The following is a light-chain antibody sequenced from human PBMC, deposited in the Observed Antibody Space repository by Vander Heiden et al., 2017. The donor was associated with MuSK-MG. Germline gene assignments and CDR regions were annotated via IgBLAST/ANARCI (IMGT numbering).Light chain of an antibody. Sequence: LSCRASQSVSSNLAWYQQKPGQAPRLLIYGASTRATGIPARFSGSGYGTEFTLTISSLQSEDFAVYYCQQHNNWPPITFGGGTKVEI. CDR3: QQHNNWPPIT. J-gene: IGKJ4*01. CDR2: GAS. V-gene: IGKV3-15*01. CDR1: QSVSSN.